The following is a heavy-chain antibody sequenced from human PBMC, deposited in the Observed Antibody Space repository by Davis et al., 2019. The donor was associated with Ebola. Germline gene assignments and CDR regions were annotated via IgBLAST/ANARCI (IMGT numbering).Heavy chain of an antibody. J-gene: IGHJ4*02. CDR1: GFTFSSYS. CDR3: ARDPFPLPY. CDR2: ISSSSSYI. Sequence: GESLKLSCAASGFTFSSYSMNWVCQALGKGLEWVSSISSSSSYIYYADSVKGRFTISRDNAKNSLYLQMNSLRAEDTAVYYCARDPFPLPYWGQGTLVTVAS. D-gene: IGHD2/OR15-2a*01. V-gene: IGHV3-21*01.